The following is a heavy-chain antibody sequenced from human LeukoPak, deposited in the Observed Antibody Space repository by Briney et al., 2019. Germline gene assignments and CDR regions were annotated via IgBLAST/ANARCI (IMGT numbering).Heavy chain of an antibody. CDR2: ISSDTSAI. Sequence: PGGSLRLSCAASGFAFSDSSFYWVRQAPGKGLEWLSYISSDTSAIYYADSVKGRFTISRDNAKNSLYPQMNSLSAEDTAVYYCARRYCSSTSCYSFDYWGQGTLVTVSS. CDR1: GFAFSDSS. D-gene: IGHD2-2*02. CDR3: ARRYCSSTSCYSFDY. V-gene: IGHV3-48*01. J-gene: IGHJ4*02.